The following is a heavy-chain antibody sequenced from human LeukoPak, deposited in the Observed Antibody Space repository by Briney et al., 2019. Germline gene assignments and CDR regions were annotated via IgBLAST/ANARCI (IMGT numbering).Heavy chain of an antibody. J-gene: IGHJ4*02. CDR2: INPDSGDT. CDR3: ARGPRSGSFDY. Sequence: VSVKVSRKVSRYTFSDYYMHWLRQSPGQGLEWMGWINPDSGDTNCAQKFQGRVTMTRDTSITTAYMELSRLRSDDTAVYYCARGPRSGSFDYWGQGTLVTVSS. D-gene: IGHD2-15*01. V-gene: IGHV1-2*02. CDR1: RYTFSDYY.